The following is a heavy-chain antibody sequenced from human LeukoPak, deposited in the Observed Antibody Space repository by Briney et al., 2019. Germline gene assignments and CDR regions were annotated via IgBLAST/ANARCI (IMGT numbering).Heavy chain of an antibody. V-gene: IGHV4-30-4*01. D-gene: IGHD3-9*01. CDR2: IYYSGST. CDR3: ARAVWTSDILTGYYIGNWFDP. J-gene: IGHJ5*02. CDR1: GGSISSGDYY. Sequence: SETLSLTCTVSGGSISSGDYYWSWIRQPPGKGLEWIGYIYYSGSTYYNPSLQSRITISVDTSKNQFSLKLSSVTAADTAVYYCARAVWTSDILTGYYIGNWFDPWGQGTLVTVSS.